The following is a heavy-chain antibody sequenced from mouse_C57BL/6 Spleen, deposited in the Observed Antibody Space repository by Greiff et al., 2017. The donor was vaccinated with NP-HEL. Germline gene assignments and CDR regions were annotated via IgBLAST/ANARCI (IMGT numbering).Heavy chain of an antibody. CDR2: ISDGGSYT. J-gene: IGHJ2*01. CDR3: ARAMRAVVTFDY. CDR1: GFTFSSYA. Sequence: EVQLVESGGGLVKPGGSLKLSCAASGFTFSSYAMSWVRQTPEKRLEWVATISDGGSYTYYPDNVKGRFTISRDNAKNNLYLQMSHLKSEDTAMYYCARAMRAVVTFDYWGQGTTLTVSS. D-gene: IGHD1-1*01. V-gene: IGHV5-4*01.